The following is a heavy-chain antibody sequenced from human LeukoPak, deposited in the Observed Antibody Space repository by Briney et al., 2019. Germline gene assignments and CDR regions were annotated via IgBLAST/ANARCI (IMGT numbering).Heavy chain of an antibody. CDR2: IYSSGST. CDR3: ARDPYSSSSFDY. V-gene: IGHV3-66*03. Sequence: GGSLRLSCAIFGFTVSNNYMSWVRQAPGKGLEWVSVIYSSGSTYYADSVKGRFTISRDNSKNTLYLQMNSLRAEDTAVYYCARDPYSSSSFDYWGQGTLVTVSS. J-gene: IGHJ4*02. D-gene: IGHD6-6*01. CDR1: GFTVSNNY.